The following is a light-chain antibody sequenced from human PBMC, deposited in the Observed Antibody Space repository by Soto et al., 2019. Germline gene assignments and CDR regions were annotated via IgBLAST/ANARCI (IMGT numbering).Light chain of an antibody. CDR2: CAS. Sequence: EIVMTQSPATLSVSPGERATLSCRATQSVSSNLPLYQHNPGQAPRLLIYCASTRATAIPPRFNGSRSRTEFTLTISTLQSEDFAVYYCQQYNNWPPAFGQGTRLEIK. CDR1: QSVSSN. J-gene: IGKJ5*01. CDR3: QQYNNWPPA. V-gene: IGKV3-15*01.